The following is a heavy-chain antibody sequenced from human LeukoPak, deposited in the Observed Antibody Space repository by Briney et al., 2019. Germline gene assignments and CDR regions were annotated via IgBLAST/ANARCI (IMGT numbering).Heavy chain of an antibody. CDR1: GGSFSSYY. J-gene: IGHJ4*02. D-gene: IGHD3-10*01. V-gene: IGHV4-59*01. Sequence: SETLSLTCGVSGGSFSSYYWNWIRQPPGKGLEWIGYIYYSGSTNYNPSLKSRVTISVDTSKNQFSLKLSSVTAADTAVYYCARSPNLWFGELWDPYFDYWGQGTLVTVSS. CDR2: IYYSGST. CDR3: ARSPNLWFGELWDPYFDY.